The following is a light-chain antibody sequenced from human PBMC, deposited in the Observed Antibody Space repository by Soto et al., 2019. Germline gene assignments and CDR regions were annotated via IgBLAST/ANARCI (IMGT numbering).Light chain of an antibody. J-gene: IGKJ1*01. Sequence: EIVMTQSPATLSVSPGERATISCRASQSVSSNLAWYQQKPGQAPRLLIYGASTRATGIPSRFSGSGSGTEFTITISSLQSEDFAVYYCQQYNNWPPWTFGQGTKVEIK. CDR1: QSVSSN. V-gene: IGKV3-15*01. CDR3: QQYNNWPPWT. CDR2: GAS.